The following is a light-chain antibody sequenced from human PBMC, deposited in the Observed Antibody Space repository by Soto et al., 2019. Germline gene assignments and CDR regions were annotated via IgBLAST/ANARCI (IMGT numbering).Light chain of an antibody. J-gene: IGKJ3*01. Sequence: EMVMTQSPATLSVSPGERVTLSCRASESVHSNLAWYQQKPGQGPSLLIYYASTRVTGVPDRFSGSGSGTEFNLTISSLQSEDFGVYYCQHYSNWPPTFGPGTKVEIK. V-gene: IGKV3-15*01. CDR3: QHYSNWPPT. CDR2: YAS. CDR1: ESVHSN.